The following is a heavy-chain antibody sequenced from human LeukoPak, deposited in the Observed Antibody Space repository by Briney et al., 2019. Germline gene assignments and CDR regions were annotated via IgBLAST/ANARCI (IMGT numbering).Heavy chain of an antibody. Sequence: PSETLSLTRTVSVGSISSSSYYWGWIRQPPGKGLESIGGIYYSGSTYYNPSLKSRVTISVDPSKNQFSLKLSSVTAADTAVYYCARDNGPNWYFDLWGRGTLVTVSS. J-gene: IGHJ2*01. CDR1: VGSISSSSYY. CDR3: ARDNGPNWYFDL. V-gene: IGHV4-39*07. CDR2: IYYSGST.